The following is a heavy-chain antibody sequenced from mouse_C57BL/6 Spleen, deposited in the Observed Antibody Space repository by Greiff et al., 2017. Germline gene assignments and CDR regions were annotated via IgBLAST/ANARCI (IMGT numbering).Heavy chain of an antibody. J-gene: IGHJ2*01. V-gene: IGHV5-6*01. D-gene: IGHD4-1*01. CDR1: GFTFSSYG. CDR3: ARHPQTGTDFDY. Sequence: EVQLVESGGDLVKPGGSLKLSCAASGFTFSSYGMSWVRQTPDKRLEWVATISSGGSYTYYPDSVKGRFTISRDNAKNTLYLQMSSLKSEDTAMYYCARHPQTGTDFDYWGQGTTLTVSS. CDR2: ISSGGSYT.